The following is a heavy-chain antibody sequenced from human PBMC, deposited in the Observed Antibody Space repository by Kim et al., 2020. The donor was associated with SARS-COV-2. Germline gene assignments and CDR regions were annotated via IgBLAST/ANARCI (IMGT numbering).Heavy chain of an antibody. J-gene: IGHJ4*02. CDR2: IYYSGST. Sequence: SETLSLTCIVSGGSISSSSYYWGWIRQPPGKGLEWIGSIYYSGSTYYNPSLKSRVTISVDTSKNQFSLKLSSVTAADTAVYYCARLVTGYCSSTSCYRGGWCFDYWGQGTLVTVSS. V-gene: IGHV4-39*01. D-gene: IGHD2-2*02. CDR3: ARLVTGYCSSTSCYRGGWCFDY. CDR1: GGSISSSSYY.